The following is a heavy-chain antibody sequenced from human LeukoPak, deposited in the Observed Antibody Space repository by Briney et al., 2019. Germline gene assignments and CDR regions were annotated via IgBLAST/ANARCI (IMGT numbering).Heavy chain of an antibody. V-gene: IGHV3-66*01. CDR3: ARVYDSSGYSYYFDY. CDR1: GFTVSSNS. D-gene: IGHD3-22*01. Sequence: GGSLRLSCAASGFTVSSNSMSWVRQAPGKGLEWVSVIYSGGRTYYADSVKGRFTISKDNSKNTLYLQMNSLRAEDTAVYYCARVYDSSGYSYYFDYWGHGTLVTVSS. CDR2: IYSGGRT. J-gene: IGHJ4*01.